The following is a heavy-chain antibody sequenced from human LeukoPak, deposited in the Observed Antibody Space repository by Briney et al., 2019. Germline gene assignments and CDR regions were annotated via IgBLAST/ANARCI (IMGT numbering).Heavy chain of an antibody. D-gene: IGHD7-27*01. CDR2: MYHSGST. J-gene: IGHJ4*02. CDR1: GYSISSAYY. V-gene: IGHV4-38-2*02. CDR3: ARGFRGDNFDY. Sequence: SETLSLTCSVSGYSISSAYYWGWIRQPPGKGLEWIGTMYHSGSTNYNPSLKSRVTIPVDTSKNQFSLKLSSVTAADTAVYCARGFRGDNFDYWGQGTLVTVSS.